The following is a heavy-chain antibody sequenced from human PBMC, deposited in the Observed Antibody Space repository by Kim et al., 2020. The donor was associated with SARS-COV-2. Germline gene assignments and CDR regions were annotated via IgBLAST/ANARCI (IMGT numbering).Heavy chain of an antibody. CDR3: RVLMLTSGYDF. J-gene: IGHJ4*02. CDR2: T. V-gene: IGHV3-72*01. Sequence: TDYAASVKGRVSISRDDSKRSVHLQMNSLNTEDTAVYYCRVLMLTSGYDFWGQGSVVTVSS. D-gene: IGHD2-8*01.